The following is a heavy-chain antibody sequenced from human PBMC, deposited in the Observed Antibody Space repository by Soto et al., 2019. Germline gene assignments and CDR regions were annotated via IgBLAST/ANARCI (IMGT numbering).Heavy chain of an antibody. Sequence: SETLSLTCTVSGGSFSGYYWSWIRQPPGKGLEWIGEINHSGSTNYNPSLKSRVTISVDTSKNQFSLKLSSVTAADTAVYYCARGQAAAGRPHSYYFDYWGQGTLVTVSS. CDR2: INHSGST. J-gene: IGHJ4*02. V-gene: IGHV4-34*01. D-gene: IGHD6-13*01. CDR3: ARGQAAAGRPHSYYFDY. CDR1: GGSFSGYY.